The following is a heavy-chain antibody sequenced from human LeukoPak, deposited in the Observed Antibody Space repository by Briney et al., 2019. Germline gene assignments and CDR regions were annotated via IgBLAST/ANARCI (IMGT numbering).Heavy chain of an antibody. D-gene: IGHD4/OR15-4a*01. Sequence: GASVKVSCKASGGTFSSYDISWVRQAPGQGLEWMGGIMPMFGKANYAQKFQGRVTTTADKATSTAYMELSSLRSEDTAVYYCARRAGAYSHPYDYWGQGTLVTVSS. CDR1: GGTFSSYD. CDR3: ARRAGAYSHPYDY. V-gene: IGHV1-69*06. CDR2: IMPMFGKA. J-gene: IGHJ4*02.